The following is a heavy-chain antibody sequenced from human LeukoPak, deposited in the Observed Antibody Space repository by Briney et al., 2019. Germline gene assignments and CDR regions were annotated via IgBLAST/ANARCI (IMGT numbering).Heavy chain of an antibody. J-gene: IGHJ4*02. Sequence: SETLSLTCTVSGVSISSYYWGWIRQPPGKGLEWIGSIYYSGSTYYNPSLKSRVTISVDTSKNQFSLKLSSVTAADTAVYYCARGLSCSSTSCYTQGLSDYWGQGTLVTVSS. D-gene: IGHD2-2*02. V-gene: IGHV4-39*01. CDR1: GVSISSYY. CDR3: ARGLSCSSTSCYTQGLSDY. CDR2: IYYSGST.